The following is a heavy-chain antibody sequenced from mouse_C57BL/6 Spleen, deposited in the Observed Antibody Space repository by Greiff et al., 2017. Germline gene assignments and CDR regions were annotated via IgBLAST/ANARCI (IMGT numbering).Heavy chain of an antibody. CDR1: GYAFSSSW. CDR2: IYPGDGDT. D-gene: IGHD1-1*01. Sequence: QVQLKQSGPELVKPGASVKISCKASGYAFSSSWMNWVKQRPGKGLEWIGRIYPGDGDTNYNGKFKGKATLTADKSSSTAYMQLSSLTSEDSAVYFCARSLYYYGSSYGFAYWGQGTLVTVSA. V-gene: IGHV1-82*01. CDR3: ARSLYYYGSSYGFAY. J-gene: IGHJ3*01.